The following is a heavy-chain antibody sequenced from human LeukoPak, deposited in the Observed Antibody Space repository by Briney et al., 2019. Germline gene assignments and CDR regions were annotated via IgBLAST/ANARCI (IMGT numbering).Heavy chain of an antibody. D-gene: IGHD3-10*01. CDR2: IDSDGNT. Sequence: GGSLRLSCAASGFTVSSYYMSWVRQAPGKGLEWVSLIDSDGNTYYADSVKGRFTISSDNSKNTLYLQINSLRADDTAVYYCARDDYDSGSSDYWGQGTLVTVSS. V-gene: IGHV3-53*01. CDR1: GFTVSSYY. CDR3: ARDDYDSGSSDY. J-gene: IGHJ4*02.